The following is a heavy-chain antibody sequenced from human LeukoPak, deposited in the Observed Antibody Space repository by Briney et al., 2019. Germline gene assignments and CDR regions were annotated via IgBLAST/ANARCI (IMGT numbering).Heavy chain of an antibody. Sequence: GGSLRLSCAASGFTFSSYWMSWVRQAPGKGLEWVAVIWYDGSNKYYADSVKGRFTISRDNSKNTLYLQMNSLRAEDTAVYHCARVHGSSWHHYFDYWGQGTLVTVSS. CDR3: ARVHGSSWHHYFDY. CDR2: IWYDGSNK. J-gene: IGHJ4*02. D-gene: IGHD6-13*01. V-gene: IGHV3-33*08. CDR1: GFTFSSYW.